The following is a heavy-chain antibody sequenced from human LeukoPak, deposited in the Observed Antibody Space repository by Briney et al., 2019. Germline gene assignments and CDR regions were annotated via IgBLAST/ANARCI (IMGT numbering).Heavy chain of an antibody. CDR3: ARGITMVREFDY. CDR1: GFTFSSYA. Sequence: GGSLRLSCAASGFTFSSYAMHWVRQAPGKGLGYVSAISSNGGSTYYANSVKGRFTISRDNSKNTLYLQMGSLRAEDMAVYYCARGITMVREFDYWGQGTLVTVSS. CDR2: ISSNGGST. V-gene: IGHV3-64*01. D-gene: IGHD3-10*01. J-gene: IGHJ4*02.